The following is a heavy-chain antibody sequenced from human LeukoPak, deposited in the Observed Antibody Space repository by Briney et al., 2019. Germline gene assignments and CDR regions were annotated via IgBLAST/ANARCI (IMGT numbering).Heavy chain of an antibody. V-gene: IGHV3-7*01. J-gene: IGHJ4*02. D-gene: IGHD3-10*01. Sequence: GGSLRLSCEVSGFTFSRYWMSWVRQSPGKGLEWVANIKQDGSEKYYVDSVKGRFTISRDNVKNSLYLQMNSLRAEDTAVYYCVLSPIDSGSYLTLDYWGQGTLVAISS. CDR2: IKQDGSEK. CDR3: VLSPIDSGSYLTLDY. CDR1: GFTFSRYW.